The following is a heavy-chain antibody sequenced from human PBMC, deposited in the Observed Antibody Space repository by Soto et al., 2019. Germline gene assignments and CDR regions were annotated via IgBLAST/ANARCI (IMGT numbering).Heavy chain of an antibody. J-gene: IGHJ6*02. Sequence: QVQLVESGGGVVQPGRSLRLPCAASGFTFSSYGMHWVRQAPGKGLEWVAVIWYDGSNKYYADSVKGRFTISRDNSKNTLYLQMNSLRAEDTAVYYCAGDLKNDFWSGYPAYYYGMDVWGQGTTVTVSS. D-gene: IGHD3-3*01. CDR3: AGDLKNDFWSGYPAYYYGMDV. CDR2: IWYDGSNK. V-gene: IGHV3-33*01. CDR1: GFTFSSYG.